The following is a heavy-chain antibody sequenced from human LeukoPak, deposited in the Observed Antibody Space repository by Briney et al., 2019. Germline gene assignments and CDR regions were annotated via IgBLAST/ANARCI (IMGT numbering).Heavy chain of an antibody. Sequence: SETLSLTCTVSGGSISSSSYYWGWIRQPPGKGLEWVGSIYYSGSTYYNPSLKSRVTISVDTSKNQFSLKLSSVTAADTAVYYCARIGFGPSPYWGQGTLVTVSS. CDR2: IYYSGST. J-gene: IGHJ4*02. CDR3: ARIGFGPSPY. D-gene: IGHD3-10*01. CDR1: GGSISSSSYY. V-gene: IGHV4-39*01.